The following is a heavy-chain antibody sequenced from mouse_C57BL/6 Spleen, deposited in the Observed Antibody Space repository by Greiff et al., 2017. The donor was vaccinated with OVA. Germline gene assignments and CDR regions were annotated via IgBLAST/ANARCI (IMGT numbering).Heavy chain of an antibody. CDR1: GFTFSNYW. CDR2: IRLKSDNYAT. CDR3: AREDHYAMDY. V-gene: IGHV6-3*01. Sequence: EVQRVESGGGLVQPGGSMKLSCVASGFTFSNYWMNWVRQSPEKGLEWVAQIRLKSDNYATHYAESVKGRFTISSDESKSSVYLQMNNLRAEDTGVYYCAREDHYAMDYWGQGTSVTVSS. J-gene: IGHJ4*01.